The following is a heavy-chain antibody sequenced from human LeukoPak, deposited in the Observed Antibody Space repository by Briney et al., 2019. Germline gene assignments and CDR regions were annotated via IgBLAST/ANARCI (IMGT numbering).Heavy chain of an antibody. CDR1: GFTVSSNY. CDR2: IYSGGST. Sequence: GGSLRLSCAASGFTVSSNYMSWVRQAPGKGLEWVSVIYSGGSTYYADSVKGRFTISRDNSKNTLYLQMNSLRAEDTAVYYCASSSLAVVTDYYCYGMDVWGQGTTVTVSS. CDR3: ASSSLAVVTDYYCYGMDV. J-gene: IGHJ6*02. V-gene: IGHV3-66*01. D-gene: IGHD2-21*02.